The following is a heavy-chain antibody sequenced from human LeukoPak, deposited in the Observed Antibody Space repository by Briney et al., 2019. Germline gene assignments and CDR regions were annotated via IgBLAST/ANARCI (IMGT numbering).Heavy chain of an antibody. CDR3: ARVLGQQPFFQH. CDR2: INPNSGGT. CDR1: GYTFTGYY. J-gene: IGHJ1*01. V-gene: IGHV1-2*02. Sequence: ASVKVSCKASGYTFTGYYMHWVRQAPGQGLEWMGWINPNSGGTNYAQKFQGRVTMTRDTSISTAYMELGRLRSDDTAVYYCARVLGQQPFFQHWGQGTLVTVFS. D-gene: IGHD6-13*01.